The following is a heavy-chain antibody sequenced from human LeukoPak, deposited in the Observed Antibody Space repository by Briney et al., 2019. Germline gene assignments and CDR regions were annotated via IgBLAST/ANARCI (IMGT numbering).Heavy chain of an antibody. CDR2: IGTAGDT. V-gene: IGHV3-13*01. CDR1: GFTFSSYD. J-gene: IGHJ6*02. CDR3: ARAMTCTNGVCHSGGMDV. D-gene: IGHD2-8*01. Sequence: PGGSLRLSCAASGFTFSSYDMHWVRQATGKGLEWVSAIGTAGDTYYPGSVKGRFTISRENAKNSLYLQMNSLRAGDTAVYYCARAMTCTNGVCHSGGMDVWGQGTTVTVSS.